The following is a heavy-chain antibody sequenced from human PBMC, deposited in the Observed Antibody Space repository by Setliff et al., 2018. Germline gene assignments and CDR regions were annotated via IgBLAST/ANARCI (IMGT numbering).Heavy chain of an antibody. Sequence: PSETLSLTCTVSGGSISSSSYYWGWIRQPPGKGLEWIGSIYYSGSTYYNPSLKSRVTISVDTSKNQFSLKLSSVTAADTAVYYCARGPVYSNYEGAFDIWGQGTMVTVSS. V-gene: IGHV4-39*07. J-gene: IGHJ3*02. D-gene: IGHD4-4*01. CDR2: IYYSGST. CDR3: ARGPVYSNYEGAFDI. CDR1: GGSISSSSYY.